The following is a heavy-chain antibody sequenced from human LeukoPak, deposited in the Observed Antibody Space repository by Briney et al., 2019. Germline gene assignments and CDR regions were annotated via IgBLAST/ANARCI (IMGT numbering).Heavy chain of an antibody. CDR2: ISSSGSSI. Sequence: QTGGSLRLSCAVSGFTFSSYEMNWVRQAPGKGLEWVSYISSSGSSIYYADSVKGRFTISRDNAKNSLNLQMNSLRAEDTAVYYCARELFIVASPAFDIWGQGTMVTVSS. V-gene: IGHV3-48*03. CDR1: GFTFSSYE. J-gene: IGHJ3*02. D-gene: IGHD5-12*01. CDR3: ARELFIVASPAFDI.